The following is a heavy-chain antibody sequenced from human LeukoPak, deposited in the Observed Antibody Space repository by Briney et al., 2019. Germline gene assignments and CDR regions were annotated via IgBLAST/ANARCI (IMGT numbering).Heavy chain of an antibody. D-gene: IGHD3-10*01. V-gene: IGHV1-8*02. Sequence: ASVKVSCKASGGTFSSYAISWVRQATGQGLEWMGWMNPNSGNTGFAQKFQGRVTMTTSTSISTAYMELSSLRSEDTAVYYCARYSGSHMSVDYWGQGTLVTVSS. CDR3: ARYSGSHMSVDY. CDR2: MNPNSGNT. CDR1: GGTFSSYA. J-gene: IGHJ4*02.